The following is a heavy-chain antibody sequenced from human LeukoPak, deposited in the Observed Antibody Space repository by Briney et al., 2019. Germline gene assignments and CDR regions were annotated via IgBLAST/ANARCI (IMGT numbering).Heavy chain of an antibody. CDR3: ARSAARTRDGYSPFDY. CDR1: GYTFTSYG. J-gene: IGHJ4*02. V-gene: IGHV1-18*01. D-gene: IGHD5-24*01. CDR2: ISAYNGNT. Sequence: ASVKVSCKASGYTFTSYGISWVRQAPGQGLEWMGWISAYNGNTNYAQKLQGRVTMTTDTSTSTAYMELRSLRSDDTAVYYCARSAARTRDGYSPFDYWGQGTLVTVSS.